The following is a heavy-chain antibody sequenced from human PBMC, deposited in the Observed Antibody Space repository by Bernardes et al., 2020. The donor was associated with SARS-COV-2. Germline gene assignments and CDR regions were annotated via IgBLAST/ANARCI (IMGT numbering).Heavy chain of an antibody. D-gene: IGHD2-15*01. J-gene: IGHJ4*02. V-gene: IGHV4-59*01. CDR1: GCSIGGYY. CDR3: ARYSRFRWYFDS. CDR2: IYYTGST. Sequence: TLSLTCTVSGCSIGGYYGRWVRPTPGKGLEWLGYIYYTGSTNYSPSLQSQVVMSIDPSNRQFYLSLTSVTGADTAVYYCARYSRFRWYFDSWGQGTQVTVSS.